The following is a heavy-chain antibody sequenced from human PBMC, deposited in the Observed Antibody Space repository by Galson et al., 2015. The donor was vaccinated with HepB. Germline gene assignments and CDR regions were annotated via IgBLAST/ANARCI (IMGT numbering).Heavy chain of an antibody. CDR3: VRDADCTNGVCNDY. CDR2: INYRGSSM. CDR1: GFPFSSYS. D-gene: IGHD2-8*01. J-gene: IGHJ4*02. Sequence: SLRLSCAASGFPFSSYSMSWVRQAPGKGPEWVSFINYRGSSMYYANSVKGRFTISRDNDKESVYLQMNNLRVEDTALYYCVRDADCTNGVCNDYWGQATLVPVSS. V-gene: IGHV3-21*01.